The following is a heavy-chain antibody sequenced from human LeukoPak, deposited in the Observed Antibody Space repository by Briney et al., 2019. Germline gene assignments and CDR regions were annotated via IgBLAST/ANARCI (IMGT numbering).Heavy chain of an antibody. CDR3: TTDWVLRSFADY. J-gene: IGHJ4*02. Sequence: PGGSLRLSCAASGFTFSNAWMIWVRQAPGKGLEWVGRIRSKTAGGSIHYATPVKGRFTISRDDSKDTVYLQMDSLTTEDTAVYYCTTDWVLRSFADYWGQGTLVTVSS. V-gene: IGHV3-15*01. CDR2: IRSKTAGGSI. CDR1: GFTFSNAW. D-gene: IGHD3-9*01.